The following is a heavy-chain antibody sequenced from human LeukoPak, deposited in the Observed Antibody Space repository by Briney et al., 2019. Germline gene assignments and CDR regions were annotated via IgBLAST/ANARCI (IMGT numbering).Heavy chain of an antibody. CDR2: IYHSGST. D-gene: IGHD3-10*01. Sequence: GSLRLSCEASGFSFSSYNMDWVRQPPGKGLEWIGEIYHSGSTNYNPSLKSRVTISVDKSKNQFSLKLSSVTAADTAVYYCARGIRFGVQYYYYYYYMDVWGKGTTVTVSS. CDR1: GFSFSSYN. V-gene: IGHV4-4*02. CDR3: ARGIRFGVQYYYYYYYMDV. J-gene: IGHJ6*03.